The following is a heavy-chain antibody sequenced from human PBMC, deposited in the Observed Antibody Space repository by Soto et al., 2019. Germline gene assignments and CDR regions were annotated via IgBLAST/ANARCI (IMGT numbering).Heavy chain of an antibody. J-gene: IGHJ6*02. D-gene: IGHD6-19*01. CDR2: IYHSGST. CDR3: ARDGGYSSNYGMDV. V-gene: IGHV4-4*02. CDR1: GGSISSSNW. Sequence: SETLSLTCAVSGGSISSSNWWSWVRQPPGKGLEWIGEIYHSGSTNYNPSLKSRVTISVDKSKNQFSLKLSSVTAADTAVYYCARDGGYSSNYGMDVWGQGTTVTVSS.